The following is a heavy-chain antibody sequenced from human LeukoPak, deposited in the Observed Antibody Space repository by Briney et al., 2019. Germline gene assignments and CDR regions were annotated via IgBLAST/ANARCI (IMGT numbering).Heavy chain of an antibody. Sequence: ASVKVSCKASGYTFTSYYMHWVRQAPGQGLEWIGIISPSDDATTYAQKFQGRVTMTRDTSTSTVYMELSSLRSEDTAVYYCAREGPYSDSSRSRFDYWGQGTLVTVSS. D-gene: IGHD6-6*01. CDR3: AREGPYSDSSRSRFDY. V-gene: IGHV1-46*01. CDR1: GYTFTSYY. J-gene: IGHJ4*02. CDR2: ISPSDDAT.